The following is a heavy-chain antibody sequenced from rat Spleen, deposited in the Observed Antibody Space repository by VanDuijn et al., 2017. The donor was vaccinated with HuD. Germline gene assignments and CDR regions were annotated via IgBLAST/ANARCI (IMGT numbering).Heavy chain of an antibody. V-gene: IGHV5-31*01. Sequence: EVQLVESGGGLVQPGRSLKLSCVASGFTFNNYGMTWIRQAPGRGLEWVASITNTGGSTYYQDSVRGRFTISRDNAKSTLYLQMNSLRSEDTATYYCTRDVYYGSDYWGQGVMVTVSS. CDR1: GFTFNNYG. J-gene: IGHJ2*01. CDR3: TRDVYYGSDY. D-gene: IGHD1-6*01. CDR2: ITNTGGST.